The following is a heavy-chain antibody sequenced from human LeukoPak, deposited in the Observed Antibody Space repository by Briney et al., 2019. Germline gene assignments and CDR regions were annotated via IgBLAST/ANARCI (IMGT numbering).Heavy chain of an antibody. V-gene: IGHV4-4*09. CDR2: GGYVFPSGST. CDR1: GDSIGSFH. D-gene: IGHD3-16*01. Sequence: PSETLSLTCTVSGDSIGSFHWSWIRQPPGNGLEWISYIYTGGYVFPSGSTNSNPSLKSRVTISVDTSKNQFSLKVTSMTAADTAVYYCARKPIGGGSPFDYWGQGTLVTVSS. J-gene: IGHJ4*02. CDR3: ARKPIGGGSPFDY.